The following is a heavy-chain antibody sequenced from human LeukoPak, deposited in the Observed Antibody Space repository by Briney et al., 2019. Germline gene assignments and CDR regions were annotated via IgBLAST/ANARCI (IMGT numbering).Heavy chain of an antibody. CDR2: INPNSSGT. J-gene: IGHJ4*02. D-gene: IGHD4-17*01. CDR1: GYTFTGYY. CDR3: ARGDDYGDYVLDY. Sequence: ASVKVSCKASGYTFTGYYMHWVRQAPGQGLEWMGWINPNSSGTNYAQKFQGWVTMTRDTSISTAYMELSRLRSDDTAVYYCARGDDYGDYVLDYWGQGTLVTVSS. V-gene: IGHV1-2*04.